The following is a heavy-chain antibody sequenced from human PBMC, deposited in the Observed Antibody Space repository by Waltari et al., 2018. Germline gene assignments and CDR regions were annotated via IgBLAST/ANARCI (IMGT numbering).Heavy chain of an antibody. J-gene: IGHJ6*03. V-gene: IGHV3-48*03. CDR2: ISNSGSTT. CDR1: GFTLRNYE. Sequence: EVQVVESGGGLVQPGGSLRLSCVASGFTLRNYEMNWVRQAPGKGLEWVSYISNSGSTTYYADSVKGRFTISRDNAKNSLYLHMDSLRAEDTAVYYCARPSTEYYYYYYYMDVWGKGTTVTVS. CDR3: ARPSTEYYYYYYYMDV.